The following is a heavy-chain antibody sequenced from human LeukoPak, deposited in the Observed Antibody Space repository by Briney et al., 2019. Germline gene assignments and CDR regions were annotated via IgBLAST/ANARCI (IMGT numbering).Heavy chain of an antibody. CDR3: ARDLGGLPVGILSWLDP. J-gene: IGHJ5*02. D-gene: IGHD2-2*01. Sequence: GGSLRLSCAASGFTLSDYSMDWVRQAPGKGLEWVSSISSTGTYIHYADSVKGRFTISRDNAKNSLYLQMNSLGAEDTAVYYCARDLGGLPVGILSWLDPWGQGSLVSVSS. CDR1: GFTLSDYS. V-gene: IGHV3-21*01. CDR2: ISSTGTYI.